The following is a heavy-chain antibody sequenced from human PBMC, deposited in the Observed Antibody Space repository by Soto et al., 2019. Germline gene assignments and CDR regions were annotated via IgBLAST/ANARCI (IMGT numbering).Heavy chain of an antibody. CDR1: SGSISTTNW. CDR3: ARVRYSSSYFDC. J-gene: IGHJ4*02. V-gene: IGHV4-4*02. D-gene: IGHD6-13*01. CDR2: IYHSGST. Sequence: QVQLQESGPGLVKPSGTLSLTCAVSSGSISTTNWWSWVRQPPGKGLEWIGEIYHSGSTNYNPSLKSRVTMSVDKSKNQFSLMLSSVTAADTAVYYCARVRYSSSYFDCWGQGTLVTVSS.